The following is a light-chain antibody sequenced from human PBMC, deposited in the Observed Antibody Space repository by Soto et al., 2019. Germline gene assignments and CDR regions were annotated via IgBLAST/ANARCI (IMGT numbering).Light chain of an antibody. CDR3: QKYSSVPV. CDR2: AAS. CDR1: QDIRNF. V-gene: IGKV1-27*01. Sequence: DIQMTQSPPSLSASVGDRVTITCRASQDIRNFVAWYQQKPGKAPKLLIYAASTLQSGVPSRFSGSGSGTDFTLTINSLQPEDDATYSCQKYSSVPVFGPGTKVEIK. J-gene: IGKJ3*01.